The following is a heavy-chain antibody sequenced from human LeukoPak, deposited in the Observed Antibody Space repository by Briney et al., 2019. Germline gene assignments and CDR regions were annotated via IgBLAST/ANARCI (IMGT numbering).Heavy chain of an antibody. CDR1: GGTFSSYA. J-gene: IGHJ4*02. Sequence: ASVKVSCKASGGTFSSYAISWVRQAPGQGLEWMGRLIPIFGTANHAKKFQGRVTITTDESTSTAYMELSSLRSEDTAVYYCAREFHDILTGYPYFDYWGQGTLVTVSS. V-gene: IGHV1-69*05. CDR2: LIPIFGTA. D-gene: IGHD3-9*01. CDR3: AREFHDILTGYPYFDY.